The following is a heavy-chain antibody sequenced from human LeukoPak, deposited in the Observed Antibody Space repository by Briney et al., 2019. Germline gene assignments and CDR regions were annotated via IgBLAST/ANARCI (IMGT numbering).Heavy chain of an antibody. V-gene: IGHV3-33*01. CDR3: ASSTVTTRGVSAFDL. D-gene: IGHD4-17*01. J-gene: IGHJ3*01. Sequence: PGRSLRLSCAASGFIFSTYGMHWVRQAPGKGLEWVAIIWYDGSNKYCADSVKGRFTISRDNSKNTLYLQMNSLRAEDTAVYFCASSTVTTRGVSAFDLWGQGTLVTVSS. CDR1: GFIFSTYG. CDR2: IWYDGSNK.